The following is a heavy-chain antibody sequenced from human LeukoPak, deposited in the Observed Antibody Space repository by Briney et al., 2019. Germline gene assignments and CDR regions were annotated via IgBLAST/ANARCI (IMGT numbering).Heavy chain of an antibody. Sequence: GGSLRLSCAASGFTFSDYYMNWVRQAPGKGLEWVSSISSSSSYIYYADSVKGRFTISRDNAKNSLYLQMNSLRAEDTAVYYCARGYCSSTSCYDLDYWGQGTLVTVSS. CDR1: GFTFSDYY. J-gene: IGHJ4*02. CDR2: ISSSSSYI. V-gene: IGHV3-21*01. D-gene: IGHD2-2*01. CDR3: ARGYCSSTSCYDLDY.